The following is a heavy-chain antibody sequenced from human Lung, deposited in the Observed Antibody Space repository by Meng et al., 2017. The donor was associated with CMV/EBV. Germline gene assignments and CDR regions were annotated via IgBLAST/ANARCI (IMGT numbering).Heavy chain of an antibody. Sequence: VHLRESGPALVKPSAPLSPTCAVSGDSITNHTWWAWVRQPPGKGLEWIGEIPHSGSSAYNPSLKSRVSMSIDKSKNQFSLKLTSVTAADTAVYHCLRRSGGSVWGQGTLVTVSS. CDR2: IPHSGSS. D-gene: IGHD3-10*01. V-gene: IGHV4-4*02. J-gene: IGHJ1*01. CDR1: GDSITNHTW. CDR3: LRRSGGSV.